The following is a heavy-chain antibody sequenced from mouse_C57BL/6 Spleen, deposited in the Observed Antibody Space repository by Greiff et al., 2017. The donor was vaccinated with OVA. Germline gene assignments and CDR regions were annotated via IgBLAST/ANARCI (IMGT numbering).Heavy chain of an antibody. J-gene: IGHJ3*01. CDR3: ARREYGAWFAY. V-gene: IGHV14-2*01. D-gene: IGHD5-1*01. Sequence: EVQLVESGAELVKPGASVQLSCTASGFNIKDSYMHWVKQRTEQGLEWIGRIDPEDGETKYAPKFQGKATITADTSSNTAYLQLSSLTSEDTAVYYCARREYGAWFAYWGQGTLVTVSA. CDR1: GFNIKDSY. CDR2: IDPEDGET.